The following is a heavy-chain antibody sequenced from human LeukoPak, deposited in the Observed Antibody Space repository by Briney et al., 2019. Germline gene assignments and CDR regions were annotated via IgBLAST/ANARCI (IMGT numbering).Heavy chain of an antibody. D-gene: IGHD2-15*01. V-gene: IGHV3-7*01. J-gene: IGHJ4*02. CDR1: GFTFSSYW. CDR2: IKQDGSEK. Sequence: PGGSLRLSCAASGFTFSSYWMSWVRQAPGKGLEWVANIKQDGSEKYYVDSVKGRFTISRDNAKNSLYLQMNSLRAEDTAVYYWSRNQLGYCSGCSCYEEYFDYWGQGTLVTVSS. CDR3: SRNQLGYCSGCSCYEEYFDY.